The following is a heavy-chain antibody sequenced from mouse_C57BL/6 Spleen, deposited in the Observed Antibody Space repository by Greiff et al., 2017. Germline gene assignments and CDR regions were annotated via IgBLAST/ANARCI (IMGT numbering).Heavy chain of an antibody. J-gene: IGHJ4*01. CDR3: ARGSSGAMDY. D-gene: IGHD1-1*01. CDR2: INPSSGYT. Sequence: QVQLKQSGAELARPGASVKMSCKASGYTFTSYTMHWVKQRPGQGLEWIGYINPSSGYTKYNQKFKDKATLTADKSSSTAYMQLSSLTSEDSAVYYCARGSSGAMDYWGQGTSVTVSS. V-gene: IGHV1-4*01. CDR1: GYTFTSYT.